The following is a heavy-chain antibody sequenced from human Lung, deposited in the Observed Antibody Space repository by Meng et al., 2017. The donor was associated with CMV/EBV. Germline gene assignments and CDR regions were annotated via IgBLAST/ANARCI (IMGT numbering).Heavy chain of an antibody. Sequence: SCAASGFTFSDYPMSWVRQAPGKGLEWVSSLSSGGSSTYYTDSVKGRFTISRDNSKNTVHLQMNSLRVEDTAVYYCAKGRAAGATTPFDYWGQGTLVTVSS. J-gene: IGHJ4*02. CDR2: LSSGGSST. CDR3: AKGRAAGATTPFDY. D-gene: IGHD1-26*01. V-gene: IGHV3-23*01. CDR1: GFTFSDYP.